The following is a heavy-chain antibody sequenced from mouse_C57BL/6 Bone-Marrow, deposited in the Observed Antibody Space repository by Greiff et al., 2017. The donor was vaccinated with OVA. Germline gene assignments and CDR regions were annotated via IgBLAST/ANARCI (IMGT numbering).Heavy chain of an antibody. CDR2: IDPSDSYT. Sequence: QVQLQQPGAELVKPGASVKLSCKASGYTFTSYWMQWVKQRPGQGLEWIGEIDPSDSYTNYNQKFKGKATLTVDTSSSTAYMQLSSLTSEDSAVYYCARKDYYGSRMGGFAYWGKGTLVTVSA. J-gene: IGHJ3*01. V-gene: IGHV1-50*01. CDR3: ARKDYYGSRMGGFAY. D-gene: IGHD1-1*01. CDR1: GYTFTSYW.